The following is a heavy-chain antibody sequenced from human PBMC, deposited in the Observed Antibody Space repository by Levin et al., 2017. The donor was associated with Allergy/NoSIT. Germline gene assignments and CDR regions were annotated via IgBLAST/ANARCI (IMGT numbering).Heavy chain of an antibody. CDR1: GYTFTSYD. J-gene: IGHJ6*03. CDR2: MNPNSGNT. CDR3: AKHRGYSYGYNYYYYYMDV. Sequence: GGSLRLSCKASGYTFTSYDINWVRQATGQGLEWMGWMNPNSGNTGYAQKFQGRVTMTRNTSISTAYMELSSLRSEDTAVYYCAKHRGYSYGYNYYYYYMDVWGKGTTVTVSS. V-gene: IGHV1-8*01. D-gene: IGHD5-18*01.